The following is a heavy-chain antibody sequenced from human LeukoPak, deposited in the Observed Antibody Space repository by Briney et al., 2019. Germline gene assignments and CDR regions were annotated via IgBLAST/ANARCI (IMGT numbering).Heavy chain of an antibody. CDR2: IKQSGST. J-gene: IGHJ5*02. D-gene: IGHD5-18*01. V-gene: IGHV4-34*01. CDR1: GGSFSGYY. Sequence: SETLSLTCAVYGGSFSGYYWSWIRQPRGKGLEWSGEIKQSGSTNYNPPLKSRVTISVATSKNPFSLKLSSVTAADTAVYYCARGYIQLWYNNWFDPWGQGTLVTVSS. CDR3: ARGYIQLWYNNWFDP.